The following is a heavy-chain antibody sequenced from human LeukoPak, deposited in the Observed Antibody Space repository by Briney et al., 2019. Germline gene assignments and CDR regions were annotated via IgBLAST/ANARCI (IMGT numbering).Heavy chain of an antibody. V-gene: IGHV3-30-3*01. D-gene: IGHD3-22*01. CDR3: ARDYDTSGSYFDFFDY. J-gene: IGHJ4*02. Sequence: GGSLRLSCAASGFTFSTYAVHWVRQAPGKGLEWVAVISYDGSKRYYADSVKGRFTISRDNSKNAFLQMNSLRAEDTAVYYCARDYDTSGSYFDFFDYWGQGTLVTVSS. CDR1: GFTFSTYA. CDR2: ISYDGSKR.